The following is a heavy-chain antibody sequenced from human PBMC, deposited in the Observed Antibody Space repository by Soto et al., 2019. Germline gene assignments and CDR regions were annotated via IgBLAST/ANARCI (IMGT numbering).Heavy chain of an antibody. Sequence: QVQLVQSGAEVKKPGSSVKVSCKASGGTFSSYAISWVRQAPGQGLEWMGGIIPIFGTANYAQKFQGRVTITADKSTSTAYRELSSLRSEDTAVYYCARDRQYDFWSGYYRYYYGMDVWGQGTTVTVSS. CDR3: ARDRQYDFWSGYYRYYYGMDV. V-gene: IGHV1-69*06. J-gene: IGHJ6*02. CDR2: IIPIFGTA. CDR1: GGTFSSYA. D-gene: IGHD3-3*01.